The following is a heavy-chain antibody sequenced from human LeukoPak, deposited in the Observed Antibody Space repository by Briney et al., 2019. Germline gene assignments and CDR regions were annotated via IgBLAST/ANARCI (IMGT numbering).Heavy chain of an antibody. CDR3: AKEVRWYFGY. CDR1: GFTFSSYG. Sequence: GGSLRFSCAASGFTFSSYGMHWVRQAPGKGLEWVAVISYDGSNKYYADSVKGRFTISRDNSKNTLYLQMNSLRAEDTAVYYCAKEVRWYFGYWGQGTLVTVSS. D-gene: IGHD6-13*01. V-gene: IGHV3-30*18. J-gene: IGHJ4*02. CDR2: ISYDGSNK.